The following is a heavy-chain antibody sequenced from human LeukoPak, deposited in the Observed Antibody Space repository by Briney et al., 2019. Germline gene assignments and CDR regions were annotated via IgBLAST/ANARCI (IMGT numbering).Heavy chain of an antibody. Sequence: ASVKVSCKASGYTFTSYYMHWVRQAPGQGLEWMGIINPSGGSTSYAQKFQGRVTMTRDTSTSTVYMELSSLRSEDTAVYYCARDGRYCSSTSCYIDYWGQGTLVTVSS. J-gene: IGHJ4*02. CDR1: GYTFTSYY. CDR3: ARDGRYCSSTSCYIDY. V-gene: IGHV1-46*01. D-gene: IGHD2-2*02. CDR2: INPSGGST.